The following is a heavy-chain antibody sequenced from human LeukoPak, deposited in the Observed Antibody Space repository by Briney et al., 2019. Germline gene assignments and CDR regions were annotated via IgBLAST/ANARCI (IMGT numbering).Heavy chain of an antibody. Sequence: GGSLRLSCAASGFTVSSNYMSWVRQAPGKGLEWGSVIYSGGSTYYADSVKGRFTISRDNSKNTLYLQMNSLRAEDTAVYYCARGARTIFGVVITLYGMDVWGQGTTVTVSS. CDR1: GFTVSSNY. CDR3: ARGARTIFGVVITLYGMDV. J-gene: IGHJ6*02. V-gene: IGHV3-66*01. CDR2: IYSGGST. D-gene: IGHD3-3*01.